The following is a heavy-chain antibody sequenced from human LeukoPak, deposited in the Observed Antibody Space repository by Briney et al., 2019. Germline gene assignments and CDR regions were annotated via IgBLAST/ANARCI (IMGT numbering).Heavy chain of an antibody. J-gene: IGHJ4*02. CDR3: ARDSGIAGYYFDY. D-gene: IGHD6-13*01. CDR2: IQQDGSER. V-gene: IGHV3-7*01. CDR1: GFTFSSFW. Sequence: GGSLRLSCAASGFTFSSFWMSWVRQAPGQGLEWVANIQQDGSERYYVDSVKGRFTISRDNAKNSLYLQMDSLTAEDTAVYYCARDSGIAGYYFDYWGQGSLVTVSS.